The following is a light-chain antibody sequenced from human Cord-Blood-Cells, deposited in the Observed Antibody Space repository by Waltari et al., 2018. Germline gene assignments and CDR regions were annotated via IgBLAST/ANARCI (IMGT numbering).Light chain of an antibody. Sequence: QSVLTQPPSVSGAPGQRVTISCTGSSSNIGAGYDVHWYQQLPGTAPKLLIYGNSNRPSGVPDRFSGSKSGTSASPAITGIQVEDDADYYCQSYDSSLSGWVFGGGTKLTVL. CDR2: GNS. J-gene: IGLJ3*02. V-gene: IGLV1-40*01. CDR1: SSNIGAGYD. CDR3: QSYDSSLSGWV.